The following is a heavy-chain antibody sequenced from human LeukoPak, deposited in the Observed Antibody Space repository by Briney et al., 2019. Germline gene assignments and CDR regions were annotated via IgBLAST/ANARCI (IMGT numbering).Heavy chain of an antibody. J-gene: IGHJ4*02. D-gene: IGHD3-16*01. CDR1: GFTFSSYG. CDR2: IWYDGSNK. V-gene: IGHV3-33*01. Sequence: GGSLRLSYAASGFTFSSYGMHWVRQAPGKGLEWVAVIWYDGSNKYYADSVKGRFTISRDNSKNTLYLQMNSLRAEDTAVYYCARVAGGLHYYFDYWGQGTLVTVSS. CDR3: ARVAGGLHYYFDY.